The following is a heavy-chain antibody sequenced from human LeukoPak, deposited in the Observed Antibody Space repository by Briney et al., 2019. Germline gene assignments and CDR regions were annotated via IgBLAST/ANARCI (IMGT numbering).Heavy chain of an antibody. CDR3: ATYDYVWGSYVGN. D-gene: IGHD3-16*01. Sequence: SETLSLTCTVSGGSISGSSYYWGWIRQPPGKGLEWIGYIYYSGSTNYNPSLKSRVTISVDTSKNQFSLKLSSVTAADTAVYYCATYDYVWGSYVGNWGQGTLVTVSS. J-gene: IGHJ4*02. V-gene: IGHV4-61*05. CDR2: IYYSGST. CDR1: GGSISGSSYY.